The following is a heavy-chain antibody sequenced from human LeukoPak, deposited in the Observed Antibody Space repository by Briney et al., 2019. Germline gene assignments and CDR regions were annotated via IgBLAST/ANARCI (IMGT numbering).Heavy chain of an antibody. CDR3: ARDDSGGFDAFDI. D-gene: IGHD3-22*01. CDR1: GGSIISNTYY. Sequence: SETLSLTCTVSGGSIISNTYYGGWIRQPPGKGLEWIGSIHYSGSPYYINYRGSTFYNPSLKSRVTISVDTSKNEFSLKLSSVIAADTAIYYCARDDSGGFDAFDIWGQGTMVAVSS. V-gene: IGHV4-39*01. CDR2: IHYSGSPYYINYRGST. J-gene: IGHJ3*02.